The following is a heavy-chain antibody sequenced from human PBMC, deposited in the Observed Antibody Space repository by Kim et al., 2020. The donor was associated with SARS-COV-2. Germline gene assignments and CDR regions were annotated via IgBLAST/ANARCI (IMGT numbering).Heavy chain of an antibody. CDR1: GFTFSSYW. CDR3: VKENYYGSGDH. CDR2: INSDGSRA. V-gene: IGHV3-74*01. D-gene: IGHD3-10*01. J-gene: IGHJ4*02. Sequence: GGSLRLSCAASGFTFSSYWMHWVRQAPGKGLIWVSRINSDGSRASYADSVKGRFTISRDNVKNTLYLHMNSLRAEDTAVYYCVKENYYGSGDHWGQGTLV.